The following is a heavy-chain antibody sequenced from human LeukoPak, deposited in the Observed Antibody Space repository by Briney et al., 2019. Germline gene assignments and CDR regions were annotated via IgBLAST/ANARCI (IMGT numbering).Heavy chain of an antibody. V-gene: IGHV3-48*03. Sequence: GGSLRLSCVVSGFIFSDYEMNWVRQAPGNGLERVAYITSRGDATEYADSVKGRFTIARDSPKNSLYLQINSLRAEDTGVYYCATLGHPFDYWGQGTLVTVSS. CDR1: GFIFSDYE. CDR3: ATLGHPFDY. CDR2: ITSRGDAT. J-gene: IGHJ4*02.